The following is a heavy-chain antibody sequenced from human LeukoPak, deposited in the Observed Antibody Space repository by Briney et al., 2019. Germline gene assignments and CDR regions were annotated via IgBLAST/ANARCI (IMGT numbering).Heavy chain of an antibody. CDR3: AREVAAPLGAFDI. J-gene: IGHJ3*02. CDR1: GYTFTSYD. V-gene: IGHV1-8*03. CDR2: MNPNSGNT. Sequence: GASVKVSCKASGYTFTSYDINWVRQATGQGLEWMGWMNPNSGNTGYAQKFQGRVTITRNTSISTAYMELSSLRSEDTAVYYCAREVAAPLGAFDIWGQGTMVTVSS. D-gene: IGHD6-19*01.